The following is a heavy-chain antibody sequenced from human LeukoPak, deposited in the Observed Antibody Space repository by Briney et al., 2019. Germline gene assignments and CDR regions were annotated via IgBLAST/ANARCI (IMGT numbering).Heavy chain of an antibody. Sequence: GGSLRLSCAASGFTVSSNYMIWVRQASGKGLEWVSVIHSGGSTYYADSVKGRFTLSRDTSKNTLYLQMNSLRAEDTAVYYCARVQLVVVPPAYTFDYWGQGTLVTVSS. CDR1: GFTVSSNY. J-gene: IGHJ4*02. D-gene: IGHD2-2*01. CDR2: IHSGGST. CDR3: ARVQLVVVPPAYTFDY. V-gene: IGHV3-66*01.